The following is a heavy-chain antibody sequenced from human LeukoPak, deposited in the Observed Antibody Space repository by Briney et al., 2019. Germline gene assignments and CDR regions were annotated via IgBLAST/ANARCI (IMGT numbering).Heavy chain of an antibody. CDR1: GFTFSSYA. Sequence: PGGSLRLSCAASGFTFSSYAMSWFRQAPGKGLEWVSAISGSGGSTYYADSVKGRFTISRDNSKNTLYLQMNSLRTEDTAVYYCAKDPDELERGAFDYWGQGTLVTVSS. CDR2: ISGSGGST. V-gene: IGHV3-23*01. CDR3: AKDPDELERGAFDY. J-gene: IGHJ4*02. D-gene: IGHD1-1*01.